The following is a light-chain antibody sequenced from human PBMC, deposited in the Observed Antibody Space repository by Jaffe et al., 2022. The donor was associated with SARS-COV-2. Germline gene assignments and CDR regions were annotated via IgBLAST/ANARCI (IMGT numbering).Light chain of an antibody. Sequence: DIQMTQSPSTLSASVGDRVTITCRASQSISSWLAWYQQKPGKAPNLLIYKASTLESGVPSRFSGSGSGTEFTLTISSLQPDDFATYYCQQYNFYSTFGGGTKVEIK. CDR3: QQYNFYST. V-gene: IGKV1-5*03. CDR1: QSISSW. CDR2: KAS. J-gene: IGKJ4*01.